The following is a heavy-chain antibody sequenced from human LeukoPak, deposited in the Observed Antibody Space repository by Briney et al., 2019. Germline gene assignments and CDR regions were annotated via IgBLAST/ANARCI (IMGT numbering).Heavy chain of an antibody. V-gene: IGHV4-4*02. CDR2: SYHSGST. CDR3: ARAVDYGDYGWFDP. Sequence: PSETLSLTCAVSGGSISSSNWWSWVRQPPGKGLEWIGESYHSGSTNYNPSLKSRVTISVDKSKNQFSLKLSSVTAADTAVYYCARAVDYGDYGWFDPWGQGTLVTVSS. D-gene: IGHD4-17*01. J-gene: IGHJ5*02. CDR1: GGSISSSNW.